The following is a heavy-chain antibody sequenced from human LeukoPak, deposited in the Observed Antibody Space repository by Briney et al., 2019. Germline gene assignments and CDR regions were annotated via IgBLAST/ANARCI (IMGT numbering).Heavy chain of an antibody. V-gene: IGHV3-7*02. CDR3: VSAIRAHTLFDY. CDR1: GFIFSNYG. D-gene: IGHD3-10*01. CDR2: IRQDGKEI. Sequence: PGGSLRLSCVASGFIFSNYGMMWVRQAPGKGPEWVANIRQDGKEIHYVDSVKGRFTVSRDNAKNSLYLQMNSLRGEDTAVYYCVSAIRAHTLFDYWGQGTLVTVSS. J-gene: IGHJ4*02.